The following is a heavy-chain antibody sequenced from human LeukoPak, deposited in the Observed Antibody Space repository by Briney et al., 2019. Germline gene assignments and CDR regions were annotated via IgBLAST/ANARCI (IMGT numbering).Heavy chain of an antibody. CDR1: AFTFSSYW. Sequence: GGSLRLSCAGSAFTFSSYWMSWVRQAPGMGPEWVANIKDDGSEKYYLDSVKGRFTISRDNAKNSLYLQMNSLRAEDTAVYSCARIKEYGFDIWGQGTMVTVSS. J-gene: IGHJ3*02. D-gene: IGHD3-10*01. CDR3: ARIKEYGFDI. CDR2: IKDDGSEK. V-gene: IGHV3-7*01.